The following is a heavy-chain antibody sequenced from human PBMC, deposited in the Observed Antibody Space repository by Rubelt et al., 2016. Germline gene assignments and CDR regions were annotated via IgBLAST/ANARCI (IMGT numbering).Heavy chain of an antibody. V-gene: IGHV3-7*03. Sequence: PGKGLEWVANINQDGSEKYYVDSVKGRFTISRDNAKNSLYVQMNSLRADDTAMYYCARGYCTSASCYDSEPKWFDPWGQGTLVTVSS. CDR2: INQDGSEK. D-gene: IGHD2-2*01. CDR3: ARGYCTSASCYDSEPKWFDP. J-gene: IGHJ5*02.